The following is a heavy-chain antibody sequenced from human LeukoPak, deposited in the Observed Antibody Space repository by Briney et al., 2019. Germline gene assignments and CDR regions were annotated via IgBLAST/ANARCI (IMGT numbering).Heavy chain of an antibody. CDR2: ISAYNGNT. CDR1: GYTFTNYG. D-gene: IGHD3-3*01. V-gene: IGHV1-18*01. CDR3: AREAVTIFGVVRTQTTKLPHRFDP. Sequence: ASVKVSCKASGYTFTNYGISWVRQAPGQGLEWMGWISAYNGNTNYAQKFQGRVIMTRDMSTSTVYMELSSLRSEDTAVYYCAREAVTIFGVVRTQTTKLPHRFDPWGQGTLVTVSS. J-gene: IGHJ5*02.